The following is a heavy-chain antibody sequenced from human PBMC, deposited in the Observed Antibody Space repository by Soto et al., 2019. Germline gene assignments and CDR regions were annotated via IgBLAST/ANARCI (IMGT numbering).Heavy chain of an antibody. V-gene: IGHV3-7*01. CDR3: ARDPLRLYCSSTSCSHP. CDR1: GFTFSSYW. D-gene: IGHD2-2*01. CDR2: IKQDGSEK. Sequence: PGGSLRLSCAASGFTFSSYWMSWVRQAPGKGLEWVANIKQDGSEKYYVDSVKGRFTISRDNAKNSLYLQMNSLRAEDTAVYYCARDPLRLYCSSTSCSHPWGQGTLVTVYS. J-gene: IGHJ5*02.